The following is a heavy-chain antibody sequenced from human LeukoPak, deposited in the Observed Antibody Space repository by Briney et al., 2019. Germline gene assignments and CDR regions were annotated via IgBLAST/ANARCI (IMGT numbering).Heavy chain of an antibody. CDR3: ARENVAATLRAGYYYYMDV. D-gene: IGHD2-15*01. J-gene: IGHJ6*03. CDR2: VSWDGGST. Sequence: GGSVSLSCAASGFIFDVYTMHWARHAPGEGLEWVSLVSWDGGSTYYADTINSRFTISRDNSKTPLYLQMNSLITEDNALYSCARENVAATLRAGYYYYMDVWGKGTTVTVSS. V-gene: IGHV3-43*01. CDR1: GFIFDVYT.